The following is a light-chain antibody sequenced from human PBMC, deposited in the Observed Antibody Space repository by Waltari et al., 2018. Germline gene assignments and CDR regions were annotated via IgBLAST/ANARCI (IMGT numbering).Light chain of an antibody. CDR3: SSYTSSSIVV. V-gene: IGLV2-14*01. CDR1: SSDVGGYTY. J-gene: IGLJ2*01. CDR2: EVS. Sequence: SALTQPASVSGSPGPSITISCTGHSSDVGGYTYVSWYQQHPGKAPKLMIYEVSNRPSGVSNRFSGSKSGNTASLTISGLQAEDEADYYCSSYTSSSIVVFGGGTKLTVL.